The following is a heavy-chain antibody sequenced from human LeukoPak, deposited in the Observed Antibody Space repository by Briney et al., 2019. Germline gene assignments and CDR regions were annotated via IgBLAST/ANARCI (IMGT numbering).Heavy chain of an antibody. CDR2: IIPIFGTA. V-gene: IGHV1-69*13. Sequence: ASVKVSCKASGGTFSSYAISWVRQAPGQGLEWMGGIIPIFGTANYAQKLLGRVTITADESTSTAYMELSSLRSEDTAVYYCARGGDGDYEGEYFDYWGQGTLVTVSS. J-gene: IGHJ4*02. CDR3: ARGGDGDYEGEYFDY. D-gene: IGHD4-17*01. CDR1: GGTFSSYA.